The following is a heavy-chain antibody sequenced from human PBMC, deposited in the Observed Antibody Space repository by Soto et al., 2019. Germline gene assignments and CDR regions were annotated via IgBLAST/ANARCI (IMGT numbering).Heavy chain of an antibody. J-gene: IGHJ4*02. V-gene: IGHV3-30-3*01. CDR2: ISYDGSNK. Sequence: QVQLVESGGGVVQPGRFQRISCAASGFTFSSYAMHWVRQAPGKGLEWVAVISYDGSNKYYADSVKGRFTISRDNSKNTLYLQMNSLRAEDTAVYYCARVGRYSYVDYWGQGTLVTVSS. D-gene: IGHD5-18*01. CDR1: GFTFSSYA. CDR3: ARVGRYSYVDY.